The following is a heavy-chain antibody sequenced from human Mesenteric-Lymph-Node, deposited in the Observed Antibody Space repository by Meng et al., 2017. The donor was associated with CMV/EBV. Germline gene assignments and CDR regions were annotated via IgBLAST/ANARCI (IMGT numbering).Heavy chain of an antibody. CDR3: ARRSNTWSDY. CDR1: GYSFTTYW. D-gene: IGHD6-13*01. Sequence: GESLKISCKGSGYSFTTYWIAWVRQMPGKGLEWMGIIYPGDSETRYSPSFQGQVTISADKSISTAYLQWSSLRASDTAMYYCARRSNTWSDYWGQGTLVTVSS. J-gene: IGHJ4*02. CDR2: IYPGDSET. V-gene: IGHV5-51*01.